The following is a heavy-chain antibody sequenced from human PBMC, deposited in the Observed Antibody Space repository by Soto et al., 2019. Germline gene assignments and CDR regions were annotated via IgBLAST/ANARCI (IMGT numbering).Heavy chain of an antibody. J-gene: IGHJ4*02. CDR2: ISSSSSTI. CDR1: GFTFSSYS. V-gene: IGHV3-48*02. CDR3: ASELGYSSSFDF. D-gene: IGHD6-13*01. Sequence: EVQLVESGGGLVQPGGSLRLSCAASGFTFSSYSMNWVRQAPGKGLEWVSYISSSSSTIYYADYVKGRFTISRDNAKNSLYLQMNSLRDEDTAIYYCASELGYSSSFDFWGQGTLVTVSS.